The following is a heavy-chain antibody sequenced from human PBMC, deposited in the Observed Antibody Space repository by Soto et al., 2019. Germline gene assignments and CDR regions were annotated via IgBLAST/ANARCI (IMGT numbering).Heavy chain of an antibody. CDR3: ALTYSTSWYWFDP. J-gene: IGHJ5*02. CDR2: IFSNDEK. CDR1: GFSLSNAGLG. Sequence: QVTVKESGPVLVKPTETLTLTCTVSGFSLSNAGLGVSWIRQPPGKALEWLAHIFSNDEKSYSTSLKSRLTVSTDTSKSPVVLIMTNMDPVDTATYYCALTYSTSWYWFDPWGQGTLVTVSS. V-gene: IGHV2-26*04. D-gene: IGHD6-13*01.